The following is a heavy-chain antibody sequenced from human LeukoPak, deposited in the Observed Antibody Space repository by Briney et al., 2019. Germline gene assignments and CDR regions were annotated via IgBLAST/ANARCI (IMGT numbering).Heavy chain of an antibody. D-gene: IGHD2-8*01. CDR1: GFTFSSFG. CDR3: ARDSLNALDY. V-gene: IGHV3-30*19. Sequence: GGSLTLSCAASGFTFSSFGMHWVRQAPGKGLEWVAVISYDGSNKYYADSVKGRFTISRDNSKNTLYLQMNSLRPEDTALYHCARDSLNALDYWGQGTLVTVSS. CDR2: ISYDGSNK. J-gene: IGHJ4*02.